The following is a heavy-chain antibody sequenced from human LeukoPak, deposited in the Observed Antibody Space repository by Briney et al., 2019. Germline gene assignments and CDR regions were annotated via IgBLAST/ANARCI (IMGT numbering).Heavy chain of an antibody. CDR3: ARVGPLAPRDMDV. Sequence: GAAVKVTCKAAGYTFTSYGISWVRHPPAQGIEGMGLISAYNGNTTYAHKLQGRHTMTTDTYTSTAYMELRSLRSDDTAVYYCARVGPLAPRDMDVWGKGTTVTVSS. CDR1: GYTFTSYG. V-gene: IGHV1-18*01. CDR2: ISAYNGNT. D-gene: IGHD3/OR15-3a*01. J-gene: IGHJ6*03.